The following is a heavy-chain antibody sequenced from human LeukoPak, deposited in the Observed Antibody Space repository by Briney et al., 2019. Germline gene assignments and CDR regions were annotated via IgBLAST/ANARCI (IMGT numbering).Heavy chain of an antibody. CDR2: INHSGST. CDR3: ARGPRRLDY. CDR1: GGSFSGYY. J-gene: IGHJ4*02. Sequence: SSETLSLTCAVYGGSFSGYYWSWIRQPPGKGLEWIGEINHSGSTNYNPSLKSRVTISVDTSKHQFSLKLSSVTAADTAVYYCARGPRRLDYWGQGTLVTVSS. V-gene: IGHV4-34*01. D-gene: IGHD6-19*01.